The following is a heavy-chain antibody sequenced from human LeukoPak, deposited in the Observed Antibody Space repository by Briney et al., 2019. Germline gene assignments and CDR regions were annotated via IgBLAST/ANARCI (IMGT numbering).Heavy chain of an antibody. CDR1: GGSISSDY. CDR3: ARQHSGAGGYSDY. J-gene: IGHJ4*02. CDR2: IYNSGST. Sequence: SETLSLTCTVSGGSISSDYWSWIRQLPGKGQEWIGYIYNSGSTNYNPSLKSRVTISVDTSKNQFSLKLTSVTAADTAVYYCARQHSGAGGYSDYWGQGTLVTVSS. D-gene: IGHD1-14*01. V-gene: IGHV4-59*08.